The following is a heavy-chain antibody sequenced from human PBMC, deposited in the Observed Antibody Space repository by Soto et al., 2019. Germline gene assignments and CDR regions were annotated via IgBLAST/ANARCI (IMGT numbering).Heavy chain of an antibody. V-gene: IGHV5-51*01. CDR3: ARAYYDSSGYLGNGAFDI. CDR2: IYPGDSDT. D-gene: IGHD3-22*01. CDR1: GYSFTSYW. Sequence: GESLKISCKGSGYSFTSYWIGWVRQMPGKGLEWMGIIYPGDSDTRYSPSFQGQVTISADKSISTAYLQWSSLKASDTAMYYCARAYYDSSGYLGNGAFDIWGQGTMVTVSS. J-gene: IGHJ3*02.